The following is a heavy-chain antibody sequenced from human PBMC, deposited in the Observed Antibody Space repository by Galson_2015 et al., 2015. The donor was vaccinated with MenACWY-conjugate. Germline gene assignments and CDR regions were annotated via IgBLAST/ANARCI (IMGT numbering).Heavy chain of an antibody. CDR3: ARGWWGSSADY. V-gene: IGHV3-74*01. D-gene: IGHD2-21*01. Sequence: SLRLSCAASGFAFSGYWMHWVRQAPGKGLVWVSHISFDGSTTNYADSVKGRFTISRDNAKNILYLQMNSLRAEDTAVYYCARGWWGSSADYRVPGTLFPASS. CDR2: ISFDGSTT. J-gene: IGHJ4*02. CDR1: GFAFSGYW.